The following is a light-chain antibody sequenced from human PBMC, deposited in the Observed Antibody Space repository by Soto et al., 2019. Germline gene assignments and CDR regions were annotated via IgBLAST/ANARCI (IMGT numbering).Light chain of an antibody. CDR2: EVS. CDR3: SSYTSSSTYV. Sequence: QSVLTQPASVAGSLGQSITISCTGTSSDVGGYNYVSWYQQLPGKAPRLMIYEVSNRPSGVSNRFSGSKSGNTASLTISGLQAEDEADYCCSSYTSSSTYVFGTGTKVTV. CDR1: SSDVGGYNY. J-gene: IGLJ1*01. V-gene: IGLV2-14*01.